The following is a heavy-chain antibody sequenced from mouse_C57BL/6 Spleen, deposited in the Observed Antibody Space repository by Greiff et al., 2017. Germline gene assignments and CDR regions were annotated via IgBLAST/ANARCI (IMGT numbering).Heavy chain of an antibody. D-gene: IGHD2-3*01. Sequence: VQLQQPGTELVKPGASVKLSCKASGYTFTSYWMHWVKQRPGQGLEWIGNINPCNGGTNYNEKFKGKATLTVDTSSSTAYMQLSSLTSEDSAVYYCARSGGYSPWFAYWGQGTLVTVSA. CDR1: GYTFTSYW. CDR3: ARSGGYSPWFAY. CDR2: INPCNGGT. J-gene: IGHJ3*01. V-gene: IGHV1-53*01.